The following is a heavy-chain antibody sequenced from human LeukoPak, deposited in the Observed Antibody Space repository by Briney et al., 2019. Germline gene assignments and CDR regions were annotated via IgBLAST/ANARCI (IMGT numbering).Heavy chain of an antibody. CDR2: ISSSSSTI. D-gene: IGHD3-16*01. Sequence: GGSLRLSCAASGFTFSSYSMNWVRQAPGKGLEWVSYISSSSSTIYYADSVKGRFTISRDNAKNSLYLQMNSLRAEDTAVYYCASFATLRRAFDIWGQGTMVTVSS. J-gene: IGHJ3*02. V-gene: IGHV3-48*01. CDR1: GFTFSSYS. CDR3: ASFATLRRAFDI.